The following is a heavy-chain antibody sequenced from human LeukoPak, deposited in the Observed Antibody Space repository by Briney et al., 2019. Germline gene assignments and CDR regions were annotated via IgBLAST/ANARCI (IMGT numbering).Heavy chain of an antibody. V-gene: IGHV3-23*01. CDR2: IGGSGGDI. CDR3: AKKLVRTVAGPT. J-gene: IGHJ4*02. CDR1: GFTFSTYT. Sequence: GGSLRLSCAASGFTFSTYTMYWVRQPPGKGLEWVSIIGGSGGDIHYADSVKGRFTISRDNSENTLYMQMNSLRAEDTAIYYCAKKLVRTVAGPTWGQGTLVTVSS. D-gene: IGHD6-19*01.